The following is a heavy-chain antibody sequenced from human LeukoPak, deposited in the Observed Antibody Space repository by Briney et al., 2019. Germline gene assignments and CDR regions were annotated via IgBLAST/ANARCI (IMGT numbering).Heavy chain of an antibody. CDR3: ARHPLPSEYCSGGSCYFR. D-gene: IGHD2-15*01. V-gene: IGHV4-39*01. CDR2: IYYSGST. CDR1: GGSISSSSYY. Sequence: SETLSLTCTVSGGSISSSSYYWGWIRQPPGKGLERIGSIYYSGSTYYNPSLKSRVTISVDTSKNQFSLKLSSVTAADTAVYYCARHPLPSEYCSGGSCYFRWGQGTLVTVSS. J-gene: IGHJ1*01.